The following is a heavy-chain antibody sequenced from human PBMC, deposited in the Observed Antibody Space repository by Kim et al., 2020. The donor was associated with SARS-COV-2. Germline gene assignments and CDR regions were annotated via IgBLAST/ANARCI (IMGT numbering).Heavy chain of an antibody. CDR3: ARVGIYSGGWFEDY. Sequence: YAASVTGRLPIARDNAKNSLYLQRQSLRAEDTAVYFCARVGIYSGGWFEDYWGQGTLVTVSS. J-gene: IGHJ4*02. D-gene: IGHD6-19*01. V-gene: IGHV3-21*01.